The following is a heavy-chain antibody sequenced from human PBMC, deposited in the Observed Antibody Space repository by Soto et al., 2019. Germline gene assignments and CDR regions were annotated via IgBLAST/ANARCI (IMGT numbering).Heavy chain of an antibody. CDR3: AKKLRYLDAMDV. CDR1: GFSLTTGGVA. J-gene: IGHJ6*02. Sequence: SGPTLVNPTQTLTLTCSFSGFSLTTGGVAVGWIRQPPGKALEWLALIYWNDDKRYSPSLKNRLTVTKDTSKNKVVLKLTNMDPVDTATYYCAKKLRYLDAMDVWGQGNTVTVSS. D-gene: IGHD3-9*01. V-gene: IGHV2-5*01. CDR2: IYWNDDK.